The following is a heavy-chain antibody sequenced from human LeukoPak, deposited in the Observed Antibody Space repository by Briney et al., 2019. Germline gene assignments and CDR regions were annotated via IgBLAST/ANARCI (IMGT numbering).Heavy chain of an antibody. CDR2: IIPIFGTA. D-gene: IGHD5-18*01. Sequence: SVKVSCKASGGTFSSYAISWVRQASGQGLEWMGGIIPIFGTANYAQKFQGRVTITADESTSPAYMELSSLRSEDTAVYYCARVSGGMVTWDYWGQGTLVTVSS. V-gene: IGHV1-69*01. CDR1: GGTFSSYA. CDR3: ARVSGGMVTWDY. J-gene: IGHJ4*02.